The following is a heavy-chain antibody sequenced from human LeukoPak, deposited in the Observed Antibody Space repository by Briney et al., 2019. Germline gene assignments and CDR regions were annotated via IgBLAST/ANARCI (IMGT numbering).Heavy chain of an antibody. D-gene: IGHD3-16*02. Sequence: GGSLRLSCAASGFTFSSYGMHWVRQAPGKGLEWVAVIWYDGSNKYYADSVKGRFTISRDNSKNTLYLQMNSLRAEDTAVYYCARDVIPLLGIDYWGQGTLVTVSS. CDR2: IWYDGSNK. CDR1: GFTFSSYG. CDR3: ARDVIPLLGIDY. J-gene: IGHJ4*02. V-gene: IGHV3-33*01.